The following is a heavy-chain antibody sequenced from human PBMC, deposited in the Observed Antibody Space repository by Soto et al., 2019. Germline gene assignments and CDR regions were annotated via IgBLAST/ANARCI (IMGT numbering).Heavy chain of an antibody. CDR2: IYTSGDT. Sequence: SETLSLTCTVSGASVTSFYWTWIRQPAGKSLEWIGHIYTSGDTKYNPSLKSRVTMSVDTSNNQFSLNLTSVTAADTAVYYCARDRYYYDTRGFYYYYGMDVWGQGTPVTVSS. CDR1: GASVTSFY. J-gene: IGHJ6*02. CDR3: ARDRYYYDTRGFYYYYGMDV. D-gene: IGHD3-22*01. V-gene: IGHV4-4*07.